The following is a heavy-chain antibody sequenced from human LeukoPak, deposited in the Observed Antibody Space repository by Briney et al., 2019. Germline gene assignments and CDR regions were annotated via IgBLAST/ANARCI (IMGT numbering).Heavy chain of an antibody. Sequence: MPGGSLRLSCAASGFTFSDYYMSWIRQAPGKGLEWVSYISSSGSTIYYADSVKGRFTISRDNAKNSLYLQMNSLRAEDTAVYYCVRSRYSGWSSMYMDVWGKGTTVTVSS. D-gene: IGHD6-19*01. J-gene: IGHJ6*03. V-gene: IGHV3-11*04. CDR3: VRSRYSGWSSMYMDV. CDR1: GFTFSDYY. CDR2: ISSSGSTI.